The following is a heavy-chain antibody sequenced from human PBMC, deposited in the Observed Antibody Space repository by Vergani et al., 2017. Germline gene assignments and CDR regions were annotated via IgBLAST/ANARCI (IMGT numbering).Heavy chain of an antibody. J-gene: IGHJ6*03. V-gene: IGHV3-23*01. CDR2: ISGSGGST. CDR1: GFTFSSYA. Sequence: EVQLLESGGGLVQPGGSLRLSCAASGFTFSSYAMSWVRQAPGKGLEWVSAISGSGGSTYYADSVKGRFTISRDNSKNTLYLQMNSLRAEDTAVYYCARSQYSSGWYGYYYYYMDVWGKGTTVTVSS. CDR3: ARSQYSSGWYGYYYYYMDV. D-gene: IGHD6-19*01.